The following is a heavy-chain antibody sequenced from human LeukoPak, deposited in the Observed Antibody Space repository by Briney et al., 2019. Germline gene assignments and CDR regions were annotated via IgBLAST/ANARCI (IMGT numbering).Heavy chain of an antibody. J-gene: IGHJ4*02. CDR2: IGSGGRT. CDR1: GFTFSNYA. D-gene: IGHD3-16*02. Sequence: AGGSLRLSCAASGFTFSNYAMSWVRQAPGKGLEWVSGIGSGGRTYYADSVKGRFTISRDNSKNTLHLQMNSLRAEDTAVYYCAKGGYQSDYWGQGTLVTVSS. CDR3: AKGGYQSDY. V-gene: IGHV3-23*01.